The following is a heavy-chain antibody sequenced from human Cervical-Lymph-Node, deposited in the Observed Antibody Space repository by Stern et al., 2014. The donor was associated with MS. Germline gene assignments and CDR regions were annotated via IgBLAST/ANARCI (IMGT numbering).Heavy chain of an antibody. D-gene: IGHD6-19*01. J-gene: IGHJ4*02. V-gene: IGHV1-46*01. CDR3: ARDLDSSGWSDY. Sequence: QVQLVQPGAEVKKPGASATVSCKASGYTFTSYYMHWVRQAPGQGLAWMGIINPSGGSTSYAQKFQGRVTMTRDTSTSTVYMELSSLRSEDTAVYYCARDLDSSGWSDYWGQGTLVTVSS. CDR1: GYTFTSYY. CDR2: INPSGGST.